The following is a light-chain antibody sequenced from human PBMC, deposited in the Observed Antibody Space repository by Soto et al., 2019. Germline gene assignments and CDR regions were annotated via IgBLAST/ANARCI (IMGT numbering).Light chain of an antibody. V-gene: IGLV7-46*01. CDR1: TGAVTSGHY. CDR3: LLSYSGARLL. J-gene: IGLJ3*02. CDR2: DTS. Sequence: QAVVTQEPSLTVSPGGTVTLTCGSSTGAVTSGHYPYWFQQKPGQAPRTLIYDTSNKHSWTPARFPGSLLGGKAALTLSGAQPEDEAEYYCLLSYSGARLLFGGGTKLTVL.